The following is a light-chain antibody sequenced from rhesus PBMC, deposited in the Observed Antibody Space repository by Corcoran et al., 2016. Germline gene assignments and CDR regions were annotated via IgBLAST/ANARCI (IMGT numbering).Light chain of an antibody. CDR1: QSVGRT. J-gene: IGKJ3*01. CDR2: YAS. V-gene: IGKV3-24*04. CDR3: PKYNDWPFT. Sequence: EIVMTQSPATLSSSPGERATLSCRASQSVGRTSAGYQQKPGQAPRLLIYYASSRATGIPSRVSGSGSGKEFTLTISSLDPEDVGVYYCPKYNDWPFTFGPGTKLAIK.